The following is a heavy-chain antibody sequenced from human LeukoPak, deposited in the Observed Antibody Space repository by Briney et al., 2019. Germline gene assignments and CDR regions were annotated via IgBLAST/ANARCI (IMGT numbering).Heavy chain of an antibody. CDR1: GFTFGDYA. V-gene: IGHV3-9*03. CDR2: ISWDSGFI. CDR3: AKSSGPGGNLYNYSGYYYDE. D-gene: IGHD3-22*01. J-gene: IGHJ4*02. Sequence: GGSLRLSCGASGFTFGDYAMHWFRLAPGKGLEWVSGISWDSGFIAYADSVKGRFTISRDNAKNSLHLQMNSLRTEDMALYYCAKSSGPGGNLYNYSGYYYDEWGQGTLVTVSS.